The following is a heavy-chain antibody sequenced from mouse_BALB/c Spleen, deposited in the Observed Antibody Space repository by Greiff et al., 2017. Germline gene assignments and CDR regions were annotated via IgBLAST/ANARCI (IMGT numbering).Heavy chain of an antibody. D-gene: IGHD1-1*01. Sequence: EVNVVESGGGLVQPGGSLKLSCAASGFTFSSYGMSWVRQTPDKRLELVATINSNGGSTYYPDSVKGRFTISRDNAKNTLYLQMSSLKSEDTAMYYCARDTGDGRGYFDVWGAGTTVTVSS. J-gene: IGHJ1*01. CDR3: ARDTGDGRGYFDV. CDR1: GFTFSSYG. CDR2: INSNGGST. V-gene: IGHV5-6-3*01.